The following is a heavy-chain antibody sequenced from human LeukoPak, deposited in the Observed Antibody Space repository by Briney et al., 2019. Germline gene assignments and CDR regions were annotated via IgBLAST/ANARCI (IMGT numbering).Heavy chain of an antibody. CDR3: ARDTRGDGYNPFDY. Sequence: GASVKVSCKASGGTFSSYAISWVRQAPGQGLEWMGGIIPIFGTANYAQKFQGRVTITADESTSTAYMELRSLRSDDTAVYYCARDTRGDGYNPFDYWGQGTLVTVSS. V-gene: IGHV1-69*13. J-gene: IGHJ4*02. CDR1: GGTFSSYA. D-gene: IGHD5-24*01. CDR2: IIPIFGTA.